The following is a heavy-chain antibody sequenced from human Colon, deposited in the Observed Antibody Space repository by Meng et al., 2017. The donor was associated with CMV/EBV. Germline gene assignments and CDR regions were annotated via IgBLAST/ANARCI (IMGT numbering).Heavy chain of an antibody. CDR3: ARTVRSRDYYYGMDV. Sequence: GSLRLSCTVSGYSISSGYYWGWIRQPPGKGLEWIGSIYHSGSTYYNPSLKSRVTISVDTSKNQFSLKLSSVTAADTAVYYCARTVRSRDYYYGMDVWGQGTTVTVSS. V-gene: IGHV4-38-2*02. D-gene: IGHD3-10*01. CDR1: GYSISSGYY. J-gene: IGHJ6*02. CDR2: IYHSGST.